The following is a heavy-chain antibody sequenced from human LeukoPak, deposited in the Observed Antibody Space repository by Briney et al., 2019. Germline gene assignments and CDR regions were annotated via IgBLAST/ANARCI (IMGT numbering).Heavy chain of an antibody. CDR3: ARSERGYDSSGYYPPHFDY. J-gene: IGHJ4*02. V-gene: IGHV4-39*01. D-gene: IGHD3-22*01. CDR2: IDYGGST. Sequence: KPSETLSLTCTVSGGSISSSSYYWGWIRQPPGKGLEWIGSIDYGGSTYYNPSLKSRVAISVDTSKNQFSLKLSSVTAADTAVYYCARSERGYDSSGYYPPHFDYWGQGTLVTASS. CDR1: GGSISSSSYY.